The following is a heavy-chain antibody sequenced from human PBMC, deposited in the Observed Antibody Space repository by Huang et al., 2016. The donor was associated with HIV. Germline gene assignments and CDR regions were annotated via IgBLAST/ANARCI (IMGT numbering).Heavy chain of an antibody. V-gene: IGHV1-18*01. CDR3: ARDFRKGHYYDSNGKRRLLYYYYMDV. CDR1: GYTFTTYG. CDR2: SNTANSYT. J-gene: IGHJ6*03. D-gene: IGHD3-22*01. Sequence: QVHLVQSGAEVKKPGASVKVSCKASGYTFTTYGLSWVRQAPGQGLEWMGGSNTANSYTNDAQKFQGSVTMTADTSTSTAYMEGRGLRADDTAVYYCARDFRKGHYYDSNGKRRLLYYYYMDVWGKGTTVIVSS.